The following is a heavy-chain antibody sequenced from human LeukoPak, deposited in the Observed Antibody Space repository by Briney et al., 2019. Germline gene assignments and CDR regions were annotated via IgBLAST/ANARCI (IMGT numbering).Heavy chain of an antibody. J-gene: IGHJ5*02. V-gene: IGHV4-59*01. CDR1: GGSISSYY. Sequence: SESLSLTCTVSGGSISSYYWTWIRQPPGKGLEWIGHIYYTGTTNYNPSLKSRVTMSVDRSKNHFSLKLKSPTYADAAVYYCARAGPWQIDPWGQGILVIVSS. D-gene: IGHD3-10*01. CDR3: ARAGPWQIDP. CDR2: IYYTGTT.